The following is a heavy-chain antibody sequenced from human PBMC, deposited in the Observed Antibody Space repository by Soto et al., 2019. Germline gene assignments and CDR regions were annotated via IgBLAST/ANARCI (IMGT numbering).Heavy chain of an antibody. Sequence: QVQLVQSGAEEKKPGATVKVSCEASGYTFTSYAMHWVRQAPGQRLEWMGWINAGNGNTKYSQKFQGRVTITRDTSASTAYMELSSLRSEDTAVYYCARGIAPYYFDYWGQGTLVTVSS. J-gene: IGHJ4*02. CDR3: ARGIAPYYFDY. V-gene: IGHV1-3*05. CDR2: INAGNGNT. CDR1: GYTFTSYA. D-gene: IGHD6-13*01.